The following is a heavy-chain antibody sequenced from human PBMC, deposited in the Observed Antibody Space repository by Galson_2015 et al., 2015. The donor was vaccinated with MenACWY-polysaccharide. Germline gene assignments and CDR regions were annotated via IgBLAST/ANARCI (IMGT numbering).Heavy chain of an antibody. J-gene: IGHJ4*02. D-gene: IGHD3-10*01. CDR3: GRDGSFASGSYFDY. Sequence: SLRLSCAASGFTFSSYEMNWVRQAPGKGLEWVSYISSSGSTIYYADSVKGRFTISRDNAKNSLYLQMNSLRAEDTAVYYCGRDGSFASGSYFDYWAREPWSPSPQ. V-gene: IGHV3-48*03. CDR2: ISSSGSTI. CDR1: GFTFSSYE.